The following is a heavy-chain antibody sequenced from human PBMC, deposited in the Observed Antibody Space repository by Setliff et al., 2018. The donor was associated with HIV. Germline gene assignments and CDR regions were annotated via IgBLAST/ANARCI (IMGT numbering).Heavy chain of an antibody. CDR1: GDSISSGSYF. J-gene: IGHJ4*02. D-gene: IGHD1-1*01. Sequence: LSLTCSVSGDSISSGSYFWGWIRQTPGKGLEWIGNIYYTGFAYYNPSLKSRVTISLDTSKTHFFLNLTSVTDADTAVYFCTREGRGDPAMATTRIDYWGQGKLVTVAS. V-gene: IGHV4-39*02. CDR2: IYYTGFA. CDR3: TREGRGDPAMATTRIDY.